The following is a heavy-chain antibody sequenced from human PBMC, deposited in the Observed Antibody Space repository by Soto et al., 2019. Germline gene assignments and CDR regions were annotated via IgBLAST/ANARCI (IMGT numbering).Heavy chain of an antibody. CDR1: GFTFSSYA. V-gene: IGHV3-23*01. D-gene: IGHD4-17*01. CDR2: ISGSGGST. CDR3: ARATGWYYMDV. J-gene: IGHJ6*03. Sequence: EVQLLESGGDLVQPGGSLRLSYAASGFTFSSYAMSWVRQAPGKGLEWVSTISGSGGSTYYADSVKGRFTISRDNSKNTLSLQMNSLRAEDTAVYDCARATGWYYMDVWGKGTTVTVSS.